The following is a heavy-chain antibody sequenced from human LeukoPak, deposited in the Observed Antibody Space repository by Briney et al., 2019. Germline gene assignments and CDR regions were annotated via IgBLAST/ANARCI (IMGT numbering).Heavy chain of an antibody. CDR3: ASTFYGDSPPY. CDR2: IYSGGST. D-gene: IGHD4-17*01. J-gene: IGHJ4*02. Sequence: GGSLRLSCAASGFTVSSNYMSWVRQAPGKGLEWVSVIYSGGSTYYADSVKGRFTISRDNSKNTLYLQMNSLRAEDTAVYYCASTFYGDSPPYWGQGTLATVSS. CDR1: GFTVSSNY. V-gene: IGHV3-66*01.